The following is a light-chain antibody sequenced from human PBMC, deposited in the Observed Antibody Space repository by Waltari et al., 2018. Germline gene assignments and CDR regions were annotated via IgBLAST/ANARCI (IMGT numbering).Light chain of an antibody. Sequence: QSALTQPASVSGSPGQSITISCTGTGSDVGGYESVSWYQQHPGEAPKLLIFDVSNRPSGFSTLFSGSKSANTASLTISGLQGGDEAFYYCSSYTSTTSVVFGGGTKLTVL. V-gene: IGLV2-14*03. CDR1: GSDVGGYES. J-gene: IGLJ2*01. CDR2: DVS. CDR3: SSYTSTTSVV.